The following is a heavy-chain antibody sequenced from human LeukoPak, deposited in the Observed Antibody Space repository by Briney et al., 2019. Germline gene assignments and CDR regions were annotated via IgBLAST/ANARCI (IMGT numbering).Heavy chain of an antibody. Sequence: ASVKVSCKASGYTFTTSGISWVRQAPGQGLEWMGWISANNGNTKYVQKFQGRVTMTTDTSTSTTYMELRSLRSDDTAVYYCARDNHSGSWSWFDPWGQGTLVTVSS. J-gene: IGHJ5*02. CDR2: ISANNGNT. CDR1: GYTFTTSG. V-gene: IGHV1-18*01. CDR3: ARDNHSGSWSWFDP. D-gene: IGHD6-13*01.